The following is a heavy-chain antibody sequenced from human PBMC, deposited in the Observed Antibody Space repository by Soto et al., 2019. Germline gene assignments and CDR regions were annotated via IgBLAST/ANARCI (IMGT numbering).Heavy chain of an antibody. V-gene: IGHV3-30*18. CDR2: ISYDGSNK. J-gene: IGHJ4*02. CDR1: GFTFSSYG. Sequence: GGSLRLSCAASGFTFSSYGMHWVRQAPGKGLEWVAVISYDGSNKYYADSVKGRFTISRDNSKNTLYLQMNSLRAEDTAVYYCAKDGGYSYVLDYWGQGALVTVSS. D-gene: IGHD5-18*01. CDR3: AKDGGYSYVLDY.